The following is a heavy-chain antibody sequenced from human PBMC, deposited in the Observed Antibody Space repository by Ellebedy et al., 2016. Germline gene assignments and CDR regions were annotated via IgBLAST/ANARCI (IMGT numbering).Heavy chain of an antibody. D-gene: IGHD6-19*01. CDR2: INSDGSST. Sequence: GGSLRLSCAASGFTFSSYWMHWVRQAPGKGLVWVSRINSDGSSTSYADSVKGRFTISRDNAKNTLYLQMNSLRAEDTAVYYCARASGLWLEFDYWGQGTLVTVSS. J-gene: IGHJ4*02. V-gene: IGHV3-74*01. CDR1: GFTFSSYW. CDR3: ARASGLWLEFDY.